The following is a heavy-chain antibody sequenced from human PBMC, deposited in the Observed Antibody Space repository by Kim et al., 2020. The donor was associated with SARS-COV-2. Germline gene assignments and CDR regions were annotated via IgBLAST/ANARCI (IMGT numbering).Heavy chain of an antibody. V-gene: IGHV4-39*01. CDR3: ARASSSADDF. D-gene: IGHD6-6*01. Sequence: GTTSYNPSPKSRVTSSIETSNNQFSLKLSLVTAADTAVYYCARASSSADDFWGQGILVTVSS. CDR2: GTT. J-gene: IGHJ4*02.